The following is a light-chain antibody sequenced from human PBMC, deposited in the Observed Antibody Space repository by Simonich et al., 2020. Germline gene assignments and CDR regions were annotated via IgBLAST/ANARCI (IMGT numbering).Light chain of an antibody. CDR2: KAS. Sequence: DIQMTQSPSTLSASVGDRDTFTCRASQSISSWLAWYQQKPGKAPKLLIYKASSLESGGPSRFSCSGSGTEFTLTISSLQPDDFATYYCQQYNSYSPYTFGQGTKLEIK. V-gene: IGKV1-5*03. CDR3: QQYNSYSPYT. CDR1: QSISSW. J-gene: IGKJ2*01.